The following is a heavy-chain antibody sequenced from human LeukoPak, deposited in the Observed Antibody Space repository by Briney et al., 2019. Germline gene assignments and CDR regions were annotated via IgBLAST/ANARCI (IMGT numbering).Heavy chain of an antibody. V-gene: IGHV3-23*01. J-gene: IGHJ4*02. CDR2: ISGSCGNT. CDR3: ARGRIAAAEYYFDY. CDR1: GFTFSSYA. Sequence: GGSLRLSCAASGFTFSSYAMSWVRQAPGKGLDWVSAISGSCGNTYYADSVKGRFTISRDNSKNTLYLQMNSLRDEDTAVYYCARGRIAAAEYYFDYWGQGTLVTVSS. D-gene: IGHD6-13*01.